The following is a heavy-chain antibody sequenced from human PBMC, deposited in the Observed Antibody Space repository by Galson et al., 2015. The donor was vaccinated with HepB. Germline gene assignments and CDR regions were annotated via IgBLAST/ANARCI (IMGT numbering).Heavy chain of an antibody. CDR3: ARDLSYSSGWFLGC. V-gene: IGHV3-21*01. Sequence: SLRLSCAASGFTFSSYSMNWVRRAPGKGREWVSSISSSSSYIYYADSVKGRFTISRDNAKNSLYLQMNSLRAEDTAVYYCARDLSYSSGWFLGCWGQGTLVTVSS. CDR2: ISSSSSYI. J-gene: IGHJ4*02. D-gene: IGHD6-19*01. CDR1: GFTFSSYS.